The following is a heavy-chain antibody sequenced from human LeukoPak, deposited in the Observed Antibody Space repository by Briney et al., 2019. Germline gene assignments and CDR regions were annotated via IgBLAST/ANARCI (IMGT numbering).Heavy chain of an antibody. Sequence: PSETLSLTCTVSGGSISSGGYYWSWIRQPPGKGLKWIGYIYHSGSTYYNPSLKSRVTISVDRSKNQFSLKLSSVTAADTAVYYCARDYGPRYCSGGSCFDYYYYMDVWGKGTTVTVSS. V-gene: IGHV4-30-2*01. CDR3: ARDYGPRYCSGGSCFDYYYYMDV. J-gene: IGHJ6*03. D-gene: IGHD2-15*01. CDR1: GGSISSGGYY. CDR2: IYHSGST.